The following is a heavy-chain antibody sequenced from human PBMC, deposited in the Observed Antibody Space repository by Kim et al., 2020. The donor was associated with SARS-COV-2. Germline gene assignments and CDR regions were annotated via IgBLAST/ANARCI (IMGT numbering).Heavy chain of an antibody. CDR1: GFTFDDYA. V-gene: IGHV3-9*01. D-gene: IGHD3-3*01. CDR3: ARGLKPYPQFDFSYYGMDV. Sequence: GGSLRLSCAAPGFTFDDYAMHWVRQAPGKGLEWVSGISWNSGSIGYADSVKGRFTISRDNAKNSLYLQMNSLRAEDTALYYCARGLKPYPQFDFSYYGMDVWGQGTTVTVSS. CDR2: ISWNSGSI. J-gene: IGHJ6*02.